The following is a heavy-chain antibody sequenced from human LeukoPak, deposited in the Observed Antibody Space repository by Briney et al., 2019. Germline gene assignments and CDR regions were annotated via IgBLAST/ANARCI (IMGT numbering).Heavy chain of an antibody. V-gene: IGHV4-38-2*02. D-gene: IGHD1-26*01. CDR3: ARMVGWGARRYYYYYMDV. J-gene: IGHJ6*03. CDR2: IHFSGAS. Sequence: PSETLSLICSVSGYSISSGYDWGWIRQSLEKGLEWIASIHFSGASYYNPSLKSRVTISVDTSKNQVSLKLTSVTAADTAVYYCARMVGWGARRYYYYYMDVWGKGTTVTISS. CDR1: GYSISSGYD.